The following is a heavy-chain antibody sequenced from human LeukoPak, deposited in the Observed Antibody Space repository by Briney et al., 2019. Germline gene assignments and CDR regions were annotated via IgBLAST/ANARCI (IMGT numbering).Heavy chain of an antibody. CDR2: ISYDGSNK. CDR3: ARTVYGDSYFDY. Sequence: GGSLRLSCAASGFTFSSYAMHWVRQAPGKGLEWVAVISYDGSNKYYADSVKGRFTISRDNSKNTLYLQMNSLRAEDTAVYYCARTVYGDSYFDYWGQGTLVTVSS. V-gene: IGHV3-30*04. D-gene: IGHD4-17*01. CDR1: GFTFSSYA. J-gene: IGHJ4*02.